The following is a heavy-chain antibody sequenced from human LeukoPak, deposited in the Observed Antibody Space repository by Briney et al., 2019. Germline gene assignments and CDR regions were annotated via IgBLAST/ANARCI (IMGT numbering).Heavy chain of an antibody. D-gene: IGHD3-3*01. CDR3: ARVASGYDVFDI. CDR1: GGSVSSGSYY. CDR2: IYYSGST. Sequence: SSETLSLTCTVSGGSVSSGSYYWSWIRQPPGKGLEWIGYIYYSGSTSYNPSLKSRVTISVDTSKNQFSLKLSSVTAADTAVFYCARVASGYDVFDIWGQGTMVTVSS. V-gene: IGHV4-61*01. J-gene: IGHJ3*02.